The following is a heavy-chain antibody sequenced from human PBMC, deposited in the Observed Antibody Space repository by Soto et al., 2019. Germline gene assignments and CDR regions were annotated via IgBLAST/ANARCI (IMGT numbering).Heavy chain of an antibody. CDR1: GFSFGPYA. V-gene: IGHV3-49*04. Sequence: GGSLRLSCTASGFSFGPYAMSWVRQAPGKGLEWVGFIRSKTYGGTIEYAASVKGRFTIPRDDSKSVAYLQMNSLKTEGTAVYYCARGSLLLSERLSPFGGHFDYWGQGALFTVSS. CDR3: ARGSLLLSERLSPFGGHFDY. D-gene: IGHD3-3*01. CDR2: IRSKTYGGTI. J-gene: IGHJ4*02.